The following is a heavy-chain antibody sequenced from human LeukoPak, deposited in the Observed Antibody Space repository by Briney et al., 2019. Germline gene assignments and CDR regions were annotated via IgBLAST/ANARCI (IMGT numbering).Heavy chain of an antibody. D-gene: IGHD3-22*01. J-gene: IGHJ4*02. CDR1: GFTFGDYA. Sequence: GRSLRLSCTASGFTFGDYAMSWVRQAPGKGLEWVGFIRSKAYGGPTEYAASVKGRFTISRDDSKSIAYLQMNSLKTEDTAVYYCTRDRHRVKSDYWGQGTLVTVSS. CDR3: TRDRHRVKSDY. V-gene: IGHV3-49*04. CDR2: IRSKAYGGPT.